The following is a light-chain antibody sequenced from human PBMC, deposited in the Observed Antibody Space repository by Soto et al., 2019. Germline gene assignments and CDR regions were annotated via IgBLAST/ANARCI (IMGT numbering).Light chain of an antibody. CDR2: GND. J-gene: IGLJ1*01. Sequence: QPVLTQPPSASGTPGQRVTISCSGTNSNIATYAVNWYQQYPGTAPTLLIYGNDQRPSGVPDRFSGSKSDTSASLAISGLQFEDEADYYCGAWDDRLHGYVFGTGTKLPVL. V-gene: IGLV1-44*01. CDR1: NSNIATYA. CDR3: GAWDDRLHGYV.